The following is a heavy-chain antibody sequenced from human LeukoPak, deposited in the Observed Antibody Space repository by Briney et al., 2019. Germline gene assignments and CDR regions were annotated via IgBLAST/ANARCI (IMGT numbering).Heavy chain of an antibody. CDR3: ARTSTIWSGYWYYRPIDY. CDR1: GFTFSSYS. D-gene: IGHD3-3*01. V-gene: IGHV3-21*01. J-gene: IGHJ4*02. Sequence: GGSLRLSCAASGFTFSSYSMTWVRQAPGKGLEWVSSISSSSSYIYYADSVKGRFTISRDNAKNSLYLQMNSLRAEDTAVYYCARTSTIWSGYWYYRPIDYWGQGTLVTVSS. CDR2: ISSSSSYI.